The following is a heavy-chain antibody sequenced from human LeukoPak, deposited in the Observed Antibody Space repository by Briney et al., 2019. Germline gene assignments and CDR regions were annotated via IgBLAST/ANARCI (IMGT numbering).Heavy chain of an antibody. V-gene: IGHV1-46*01. CDR2: INPSGGST. CDR3: ARGYQEMVYAIRRYYGMDV. CDR1: GYTFTSYY. J-gene: IGHJ6*02. D-gene: IGHD2-8*01. Sequence: ASVKVSCKASGYTFTSYYMHWVRQAPGQGLEWMGIINPSGGSTSYAQKFQGRVTMTRNTSISTAYMELSSLRSEDTAVYYCARGYQEMVYAIRRYYGMDVWGQGTTVTVSS.